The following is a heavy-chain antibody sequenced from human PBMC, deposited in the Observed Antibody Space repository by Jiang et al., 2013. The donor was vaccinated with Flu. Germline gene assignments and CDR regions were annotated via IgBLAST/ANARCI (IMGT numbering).Heavy chain of an antibody. CDR2: TYYRSKWYI. CDR3: ARYYDATGGYLDY. D-gene: IGHD4/OR15-4a*01. Sequence: SQTLSLTCAISGDSVSTNSAAWNWVRQSPSRGLEWLGRTYYRSKWYIDYAESVKSRITINPDTSKNQFSLQLNSVTPEDTAVYYCARYYDATGGYLDYWGQGTLGHRSPQ. V-gene: IGHV6-1*01. J-gene: IGHJ4*02. CDR1: GDSVSTNSAA.